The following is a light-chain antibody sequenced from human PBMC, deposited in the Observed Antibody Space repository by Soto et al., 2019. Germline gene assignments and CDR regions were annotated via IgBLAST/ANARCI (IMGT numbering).Light chain of an antibody. J-gene: IGKJ4*01. CDR2: AAS. Sequence: DIQMTQSPSSLSASVGDRVTITCRASQSISSYLNWYQQKPGKAPKLLIYAASSLQSGVPSRFSGSVSGTDFTLTISSLQPEDFATYYCQQRYSTPALTFGGGTKVEIK. CDR1: QSISSY. V-gene: IGKV1-39*01. CDR3: QQRYSTPALT.